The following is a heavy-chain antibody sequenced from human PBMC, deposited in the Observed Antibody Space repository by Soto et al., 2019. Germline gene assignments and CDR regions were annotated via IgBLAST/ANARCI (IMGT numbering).Heavy chain of an antibody. CDR1: GFTFTDYW. CDR3: TRLGCSGRSCYYYYYYMDV. J-gene: IGHJ6*03. CDR2: IKEDGSEQ. D-gene: IGHD2-15*01. V-gene: IGHV3-7*01. Sequence: GGSLRLSCAASGFTFTDYWMNWVRQAPGKGLEWVANIKEDGSEQYYVDSVKGRFTISRDNAKNSLSLQMNSLRAEDTAVYYCTRLGCSGRSCYYYYYYMDVWGKGTTVTVSS.